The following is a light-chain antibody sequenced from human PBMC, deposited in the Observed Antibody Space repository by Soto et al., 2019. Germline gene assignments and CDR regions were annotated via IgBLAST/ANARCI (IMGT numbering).Light chain of an antibody. CDR2: GAS. CDR1: QSVRSSF. Sequence: EIVLTQSPGTVSLSPGERATLSCRASQSVRSSFLAWYQQKPGQAPRLLISGASSRATGIPDRFSGSGSGTDLTLTISRLEPEDFAVYYCHHYGTSWTFGQGTKLEI. V-gene: IGKV3-20*01. CDR3: HHYGTSWT. J-gene: IGKJ1*01.